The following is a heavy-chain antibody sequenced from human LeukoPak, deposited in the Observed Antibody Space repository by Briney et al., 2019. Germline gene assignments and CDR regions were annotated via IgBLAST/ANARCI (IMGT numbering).Heavy chain of an antibody. V-gene: IGHV1-69*13. D-gene: IGHD3-10*01. CDR2: IIPIFGTA. J-gene: IGHJ5*02. CDR3: ARNTMVQNNWFDP. Sequence: GASVKVSCKASGGTFSSYAISWVRQAPGQGLEWMGGIIPIFGTANYAQKFQGRVTITADESTSTAYMELSSLRSEDTAVYYCARNTMVQNNWFDPWGQRTLVTVSS. CDR1: GGTFSSYA.